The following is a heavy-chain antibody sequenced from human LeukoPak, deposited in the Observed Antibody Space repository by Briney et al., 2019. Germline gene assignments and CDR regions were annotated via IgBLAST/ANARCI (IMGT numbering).Heavy chain of an antibody. Sequence: PSETLSLTCTVSGGSISSSSYYWGWIRQPPGKGLEWIGSIYYSGSTYYNPSLKSRVTISVDTSKNQFSLKLSSVTAADTAVYYCARSPMTTVTTVDYWGQGTLVTVSS. CDR1: GGSISSSSYY. J-gene: IGHJ4*02. CDR3: ARSPMTTVTTVDY. V-gene: IGHV4-39*07. D-gene: IGHD4-17*01. CDR2: IYYSGST.